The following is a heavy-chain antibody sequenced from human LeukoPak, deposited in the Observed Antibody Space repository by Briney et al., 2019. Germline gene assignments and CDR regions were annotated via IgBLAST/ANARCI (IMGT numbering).Heavy chain of an antibody. CDR1: GYSISSGYY. V-gene: IGHV4-38-2*02. CDR3: ARVGPVITIFGANNYFDY. Sequence: SETLSLTCTVSGYSISSGYYWGWIRQPPGKGLEWIGSIYHSGSTYYNPSLKSRVTISVDTSKNQFSPKLSSVTAADTAVYYCARVGPVITIFGANNYFDYWGQGTLVTVSS. D-gene: IGHD3-3*01. J-gene: IGHJ4*02. CDR2: IYHSGST.